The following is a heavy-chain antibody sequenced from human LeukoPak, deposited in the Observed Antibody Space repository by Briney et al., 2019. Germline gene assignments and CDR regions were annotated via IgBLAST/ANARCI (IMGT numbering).Heavy chain of an antibody. J-gene: IGHJ4*02. CDR2: ISSNGGST. D-gene: IGHD4-17*01. CDR1: GFTFSSYA. Sequence: LSGGSLRLSCSASGFTFSSYAMHWVRQAPGKGLEFVSAISSNGGSTYYADSVKGRFTISRDNSKNTLYLQMSSLRAEDTAVYYCVKDPVDYGDYVSDYWGQGTLVTVSS. CDR3: VKDPVDYGDYVSDY. V-gene: IGHV3-64D*06.